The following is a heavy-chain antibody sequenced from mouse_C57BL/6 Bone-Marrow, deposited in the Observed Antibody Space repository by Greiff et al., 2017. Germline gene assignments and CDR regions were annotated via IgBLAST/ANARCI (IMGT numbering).Heavy chain of an antibody. V-gene: IGHV1-7*01. Sequence: VQLQQSGAELAKPGASVKLSCKASGYTFTSYWMHWVKQRPGQGLEWIGYINPSSGYTKYNQKFKDKATLTGDNSSSTAYMQLSGLTYEDSAVYSWARCSYWGQETLVTVSA. CDR1: GYTFTSYW. CDR3: ARCSY. CDR2: INPSSGYT. J-gene: IGHJ3*01.